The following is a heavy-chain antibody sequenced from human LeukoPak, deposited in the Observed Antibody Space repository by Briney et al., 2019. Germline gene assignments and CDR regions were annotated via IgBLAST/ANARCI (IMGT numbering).Heavy chain of an antibody. V-gene: IGHV3-21*01. CDR3: AKGGNIAARPQSWYYYMDV. J-gene: IGHJ6*03. CDR1: GFTFSSYS. Sequence: GGSLRLSCAASGFTFSSYSMNWVRQAPGKGLEWVSSISSSSSYIYYADSVKGRFTISRDNAKNSLYLQMNSLRAEDTAVYYCAKGGNIAARPQSWYYYMDVWGKGTTVTVSS. CDR2: ISSSSSYI. D-gene: IGHD6-6*01.